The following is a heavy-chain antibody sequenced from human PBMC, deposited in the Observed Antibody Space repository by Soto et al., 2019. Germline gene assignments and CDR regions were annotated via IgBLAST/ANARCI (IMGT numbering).Heavy chain of an antibody. D-gene: IGHD1-26*01. J-gene: IGHJ3*02. CDR2: INAGNGNT. CDR1: GYTFTSYA. CDR3: AKSYDIVGAFDI. V-gene: IGHV1-3*01. Sequence: ASVKVSCKASGYTFTSYAMHWVRQAPGQRLEWMGWINAGNGNTKYSQKFQGRVTITRDTSASTAYMELSSLRSEDTAVYYCAKSYDIVGAFDIWGQGTMVTVSS.